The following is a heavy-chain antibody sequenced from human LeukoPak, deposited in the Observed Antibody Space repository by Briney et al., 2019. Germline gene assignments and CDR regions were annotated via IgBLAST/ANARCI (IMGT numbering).Heavy chain of an antibody. D-gene: IGHD2-15*01. J-gene: IGHJ4*02. CDR2: IKVDGSYR. CDR1: GFIFSNRW. CDR3: AASSATGVND. V-gene: IGHV3-7*01. Sequence: GGSLRLSCAASGFIFSNRWMSWVRQAPGKGLEWVSTIKVDGSYRYYVDSVKGRFTISRDNAKNSLYREINTLRVEDTVLYYWAASSATGVNDWGQGTLVTVPS.